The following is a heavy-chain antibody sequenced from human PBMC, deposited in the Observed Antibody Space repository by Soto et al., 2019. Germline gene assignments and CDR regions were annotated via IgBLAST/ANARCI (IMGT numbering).Heavy chain of an antibody. CDR3: ARDDNYAYVLDY. CDR2: ISAYNGNT. Sequence: QVQLVQSGAEVKKPGASVKVSCKASGYTFTSYGISWVRQALGQGLEWMGWISAYNGNTNYAQKLLGRVTITTHTSTNTAYMELRSLSSDDTAVFYCARDDNYAYVLDYWGQGTLVTVSS. J-gene: IGHJ4*02. D-gene: IGHD2-2*01. CDR1: GYTFTSYG. V-gene: IGHV1-18*04.